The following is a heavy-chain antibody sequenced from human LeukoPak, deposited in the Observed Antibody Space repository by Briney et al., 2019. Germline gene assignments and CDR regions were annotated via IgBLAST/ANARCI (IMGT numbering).Heavy chain of an antibody. V-gene: IGHV1-69*04. CDR3: ARFVVVPASDWFDP. D-gene: IGHD2-2*01. CDR1: GGTFSSYA. CDR2: IIPILGIA. J-gene: IGHJ5*02. Sequence: SVKVSCKASGGTFSSYAISWVRQAPGQGLEWMGRIIPILGIANYAQKLQGRVTMTTDTSTSTAYMELRSLRSDDTAVYYCARFVVVPASDWFDPWGQGTLVTVSS.